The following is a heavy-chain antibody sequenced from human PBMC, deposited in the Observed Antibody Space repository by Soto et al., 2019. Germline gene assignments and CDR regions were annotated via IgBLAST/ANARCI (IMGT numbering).Heavy chain of an antibody. CDR1: GFTVSYFG. CDR2: ISPDGGKA. V-gene: IGHV3-30-3*01. Sequence: GGSLRLSCAASGFTVSYFGLHWVRQAPGKGLEWVAFISPDGGKAYYADSMKGRFTISRDNSKNTLDLQMNSLKPEDTAVYYCARDWAWNYDYWGQGTLVTVSS. D-gene: IGHD1-7*01. J-gene: IGHJ4*02. CDR3: ARDWAWNYDY.